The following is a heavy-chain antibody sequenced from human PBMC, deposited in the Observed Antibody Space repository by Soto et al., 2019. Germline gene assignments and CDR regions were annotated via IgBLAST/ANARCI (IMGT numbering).Heavy chain of an antibody. Sequence: QVQLVQSGAEVKKPGSSVKVSCKSSGGTFSSYAISWVRQAPGQGLEWMGGIIPIFGTANYAQKFQGRVTITADESTSTAYMELSSLRSEDTAVYSCARRGVDTAMVAAFDIWGQGTMVTVSS. D-gene: IGHD5-18*01. CDR1: GGTFSSYA. CDR2: IIPIFGTA. CDR3: ARRGVDTAMVAAFDI. J-gene: IGHJ3*02. V-gene: IGHV1-69*01.